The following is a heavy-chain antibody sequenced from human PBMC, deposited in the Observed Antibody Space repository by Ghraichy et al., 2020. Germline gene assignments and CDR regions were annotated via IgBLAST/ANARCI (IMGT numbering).Heavy chain of an antibody. D-gene: IGHD4-23*01. Sequence: QTLSLTCTFSGFSLSTTGLGVEWIRQPPGKALEWLALIYSNDDKRYSPSLKNRLTITKDTSKNQVVLTMTNMNTVDTATYYCSRRRDIGNSNYWGQGTLVTVSS. CDR2: IYSNDDK. CDR3: SRRRDIGNSNY. V-gene: IGHV2-5*01. J-gene: IGHJ4*02. CDR1: GFSLSTTGLG.